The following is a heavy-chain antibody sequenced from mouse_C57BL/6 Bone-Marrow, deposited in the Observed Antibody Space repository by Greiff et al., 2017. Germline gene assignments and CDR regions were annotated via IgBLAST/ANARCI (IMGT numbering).Heavy chain of an antibody. CDR2: IWTGGGT. V-gene: IGHV2-9-1*01. CDR1: GFSLTSYA. Sequence: QVQLQESGPGLVAPSPCLSITCTVSGFSLTSYAISWVRQPPGKGLEWLGVIWTGGGTNYNSALKSRLSNSKDNSKSQVFLKQNSLQTDDTARYYVARYRTWYFDVWGTGTTVTVSS. J-gene: IGHJ1*03. CDR3: ARYRTWYFDV.